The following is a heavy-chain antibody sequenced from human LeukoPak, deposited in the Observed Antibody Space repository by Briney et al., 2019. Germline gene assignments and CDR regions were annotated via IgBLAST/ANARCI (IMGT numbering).Heavy chain of an antibody. CDR1: GFTFSSYR. J-gene: IGHJ4*02. CDR3: ATSGYSSSGYYFDY. CDR2: IYSGGST. D-gene: IGHD6-13*01. V-gene: IGHV3-53*01. Sequence: PGGSLRLSCAASGFTFSSYRMHCVRHAPGKGLEGVSVIYSGGSTHYADSVKGRFTISRDNSKNTLYLQMNSLRAEDTAVYYCATSGYSSSGYYFDYSGQGTLVTVSS.